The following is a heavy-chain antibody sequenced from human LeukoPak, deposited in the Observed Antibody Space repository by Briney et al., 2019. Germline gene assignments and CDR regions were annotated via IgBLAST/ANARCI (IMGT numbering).Heavy chain of an antibody. V-gene: IGHV1-2*02. Sequence: ASVKVSCKASGYTFTDYYMHWVRQAPGQGLEWMGWIIPNSGGTNYAQKFQGRVTMTRGTSITTAYMELSSLRSEDTAVYYCTRESSPRDIVVVPAAIQTVYYYYGMDVWGQGTTVTVSS. CDR1: GYTFTDYY. J-gene: IGHJ6*02. CDR2: IIPNSGGT. CDR3: TRESSPRDIVVVPAAIQTVYYYYGMDV. D-gene: IGHD2-2*01.